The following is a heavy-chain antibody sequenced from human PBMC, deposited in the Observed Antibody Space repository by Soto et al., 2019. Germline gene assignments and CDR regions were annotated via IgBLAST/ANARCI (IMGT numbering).Heavy chain of an antibody. V-gene: IGHV7-4-1*01. D-gene: IGHD3-22*01. CDR2: INTNTGKP. J-gene: IGHJ3*02. CDR1: GYTFTSYR. CDR3: ARDKTYYDSSSGNAFDI. Sequence: ASVKVSCKAPGYTFTSYRINWAPQAPGQGLEWMGWINTNTGKPTYAQYFTGRFVFSLDTSVSTAYLQICSLKAEDTAVYYFARDKTYYDSSSGNAFDIWCQGTMVTVSS.